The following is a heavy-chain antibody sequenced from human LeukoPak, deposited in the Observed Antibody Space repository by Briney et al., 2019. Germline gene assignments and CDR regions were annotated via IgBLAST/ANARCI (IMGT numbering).Heavy chain of an antibody. CDR3: ARHDNPITIFGVVRGALNNWFDP. CDR2: IYYSGST. CDR1: GDSISSGNFY. Sequence: KPSETLSLTCTVSGDSISSGNFYWGWIRQPPGKELQWIGSIYYSGSTYYNPSLKSRVTISVDTSKNQFSLKLSSVTAADTAVYYCARHDNPITIFGVVRGALNNWFDPWGQGTLVTVSS. D-gene: IGHD3-3*01. J-gene: IGHJ5*02. V-gene: IGHV4-39*01.